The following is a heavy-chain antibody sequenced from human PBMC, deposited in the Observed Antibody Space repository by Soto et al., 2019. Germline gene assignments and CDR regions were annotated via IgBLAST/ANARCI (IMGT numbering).Heavy chain of an antibody. J-gene: IGHJ1*01. Sequence: WSLRLSCAASGFTFSSYAMSWVRQAPGKGLEWVSAISGSGGSTYYADSVKGRFTISRDNSKNTLYLQMNSLRAEDTAVYYCAKDPSPFYCSGGSCYDEYFQNWGQGTLVTVSS. CDR1: GFTFSSYA. V-gene: IGHV3-23*01. CDR3: AKDPSPFYCSGGSCYDEYFQN. D-gene: IGHD2-15*01. CDR2: ISGSGGST.